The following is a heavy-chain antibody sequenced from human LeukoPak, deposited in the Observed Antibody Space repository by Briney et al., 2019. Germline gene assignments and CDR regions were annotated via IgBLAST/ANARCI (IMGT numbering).Heavy chain of an antibody. D-gene: IGHD4-23*01. V-gene: IGHV3-7*01. CDR2: IKQDGSEK. Sequence: GGSLRLSCAASGFTFSSYWMSWVRQAPGKGLEWVANIKQDGSEKYYVDSVKGRFTISRDNAKNSLYLQMNSLRAEDTAVYYCARDFFGNYGGGYYFDCWGQGTLVTVSS. J-gene: IGHJ4*02. CDR3: ARDFFGNYGGGYYFDC. CDR1: GFTFSSYW.